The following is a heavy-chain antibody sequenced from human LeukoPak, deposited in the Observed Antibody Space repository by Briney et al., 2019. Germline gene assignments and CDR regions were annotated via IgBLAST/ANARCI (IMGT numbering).Heavy chain of an antibody. CDR1: GGSFSGYY. V-gene: IGHV4-34*01. CDR2: INHRGSI. D-gene: IGHD3-10*01. CDR3: ARRMYSMVRGVIPYYFDY. J-gene: IGHJ4*02. Sequence: PSETLSLTCAVYGGSFSGYYWSWIRQAPGKGLEWIGEINHRGSINYNPSLKSRVTISVDTSKDQFSLKLSSVTAADTAVYYCARRMYSMVRGVIPYYFDYWGQGTLVTVSS.